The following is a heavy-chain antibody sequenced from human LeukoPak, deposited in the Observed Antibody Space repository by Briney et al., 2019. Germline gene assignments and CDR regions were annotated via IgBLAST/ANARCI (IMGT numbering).Heavy chain of an antibody. CDR3: ARGDYYGSGSYNH. CDR2: IYHSGST. V-gene: IGHV4-30-2*01. Sequence: SQTLSLTCAVSGGSISSGGYSWSWIRQPPGKGLEWIGYIYHSGSTYYNPSLKSRVTISVDRSKNQFSLKLSSVTAADTAVYYCARGDYYGSGSYNHWDQGTLVTVSS. CDR1: GGSISSGGYS. J-gene: IGHJ5*02. D-gene: IGHD3-10*01.